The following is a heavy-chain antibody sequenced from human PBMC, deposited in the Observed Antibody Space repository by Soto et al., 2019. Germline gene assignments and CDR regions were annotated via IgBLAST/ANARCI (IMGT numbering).Heavy chain of an antibody. Sequence: PGGSLRLSCAASGFTFSSHAMHWVRQAPGKGLEWVAVISYDGSNKYYADSVKGRFTISRDNSKNTLYLQMNSLRAEDTAVYYCARDSPAFDIWGQGTMVTVSS. CDR3: ARDSPAFDI. CDR1: GFTFSSHA. V-gene: IGHV3-30-3*01. J-gene: IGHJ3*02. CDR2: ISYDGSNK.